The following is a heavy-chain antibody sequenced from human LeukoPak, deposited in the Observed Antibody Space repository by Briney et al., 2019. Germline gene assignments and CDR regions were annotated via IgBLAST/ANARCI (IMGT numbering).Heavy chain of an antibody. CDR3: APSAGYADRFDY. CDR2: IKQDGSEK. CDR1: GFTFRSYW. Sequence: PGGSLRLSCVASGFTFRSYWMSWVRQAPGKGLEWVANIKQDGSEKYYVDSVKGRFTISRDNAKNSLYLRINSLRAEDTAVYCCAPSAGYADRFDYWGQGTLVTASS. V-gene: IGHV3-7*01. J-gene: IGHJ4*02. D-gene: IGHD1-1*01.